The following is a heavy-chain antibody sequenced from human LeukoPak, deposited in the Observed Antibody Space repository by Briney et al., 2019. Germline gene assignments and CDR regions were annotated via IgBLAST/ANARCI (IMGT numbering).Heavy chain of an antibody. CDR2: ISPSSNYI. D-gene: IGHD4-17*01. V-gene: IGHV3-21*01. CDR3: ARIAYAATVSYYDY. J-gene: IGHJ4*02. Sequence: GGSLRLSCAASGFTFSSNSMSWVRQAPGKGLEWVSSISPSSNYIYYADSVEGRFTISRDNAKNSLYLQMNSLRAEDTAVYYCARIAYAATVSYYDYWGQGTLVTVSS. CDR1: GFTFSSNS.